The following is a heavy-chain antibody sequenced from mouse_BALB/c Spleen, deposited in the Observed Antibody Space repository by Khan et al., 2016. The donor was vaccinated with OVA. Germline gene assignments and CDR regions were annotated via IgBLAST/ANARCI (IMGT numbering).Heavy chain of an antibody. CDR3: AHLCYEYVNYWYFDR. CDR1: GFSLNSYG. Sequence: QVQLKESGPGLVAPSQSLSITCTVSGFSLNSYGVSWVRQPPGKGLEWLGVIWGGGTTNYHSALISRLSISKDNSKSQAFLKLISLQRDDTATYYWAHLCYEYVNYWYFDRWGAGTTVTVSA. CDR2: IWGGGTT. V-gene: IGHV2-3*01. J-gene: IGHJ1*01. D-gene: IGHD2-4*01.